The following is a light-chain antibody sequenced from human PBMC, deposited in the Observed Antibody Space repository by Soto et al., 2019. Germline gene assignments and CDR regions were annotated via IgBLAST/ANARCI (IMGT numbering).Light chain of an antibody. J-gene: IGKJ1*01. CDR2: KAS. CDR3: QQYNVHAPWT. CDR1: QSVSTW. Sequence: DIQMTQSPSTLSASVGDRVTITCRASQSVSTWLAWYQQKPGKATHLLIFKASTLESGVPSRFSGSGSGTEFTLTITSLQPDDFATYYCQQYNVHAPWTFGQGTKVLIK. V-gene: IGKV1-5*03.